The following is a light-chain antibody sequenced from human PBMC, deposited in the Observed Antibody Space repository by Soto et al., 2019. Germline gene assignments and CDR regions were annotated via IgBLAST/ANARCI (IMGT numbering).Light chain of an antibody. CDR1: QTVKNSY. V-gene: IGKV3-20*01. Sequence: EIVLTQSPGTLSLSPGERATLSCRASQTVKNSYLAWHQQKPGQAPRLLIYGASSRATGVPDRFSGSGSRTDFSLTISRLEPEDFGVYYCQQYGSSPGTFGQGTKLEIK. CDR2: GAS. CDR3: QQYGSSPGT. J-gene: IGKJ2*01.